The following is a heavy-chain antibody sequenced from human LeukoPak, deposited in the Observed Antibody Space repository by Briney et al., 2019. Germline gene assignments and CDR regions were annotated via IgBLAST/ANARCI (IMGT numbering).Heavy chain of an antibody. CDR1: GGSISSGGYY. D-gene: IGHD6-13*01. V-gene: IGHV4-31*03. CDR2: IYYSGST. CDR3: ARGLIAAAAANWFDP. J-gene: IGHJ5*02. Sequence: SETLSLTSTVSGGSISSGGYYWSWIRQHPGKGLEWIGYIYYSGSTYYNPSLKSRVTISVDTSKNQFSLKLSSVTAADTAMYYCARGLIAAAAANWFDPWGQGTLVTVSS.